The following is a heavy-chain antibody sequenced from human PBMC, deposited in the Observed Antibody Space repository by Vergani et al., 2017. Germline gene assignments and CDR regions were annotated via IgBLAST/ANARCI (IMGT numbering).Heavy chain of an antibody. Sequence: QVQLVQSGAEAKKPGASVKVSCKASGYTFTSYGISWVRQAPGQGLEWMGWISAYNGNTNYAQKLQGRVTMTTDTSTSTAYMELRSLRSDDTAVYYCARDAPYYDSSGYHDYWGQGTLVTVSS. CDR3: ARDAPYYDSSGYHDY. D-gene: IGHD3-22*01. V-gene: IGHV1-18*01. CDR1: GYTFTSYG. J-gene: IGHJ4*02. CDR2: ISAYNGNT.